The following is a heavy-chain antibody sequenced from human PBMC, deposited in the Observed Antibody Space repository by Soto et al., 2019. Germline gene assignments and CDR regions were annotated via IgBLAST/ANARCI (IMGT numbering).Heavy chain of an antibody. Sequence: PSETLSLTCDVSGVSISSGNWWSWVRQPPGKGLEWIAEVYNDGSANYHPSLESRATISVDRSKNQFSLRLSSVTAADTGKYYCARPVYDSRLNYLYFDHWGQGTLVTVSS. CDR1: GVSISSGNW. D-gene: IGHD3-22*01. V-gene: IGHV4-4*02. J-gene: IGHJ4*02. CDR3: ARPVYDSRLNYLYFDH. CDR2: VYNDGSA.